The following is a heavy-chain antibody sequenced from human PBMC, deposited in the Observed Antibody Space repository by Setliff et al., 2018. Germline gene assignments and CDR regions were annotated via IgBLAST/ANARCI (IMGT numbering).Heavy chain of an antibody. Sequence: GASVKVSCKASGGTFSSYVISWVREAPGRGLEWMGGIIPMFGTNYAQKFQGRVTITADESTSTAYMELSSLGSEDTAVYYCAGGQPLVRKYYYYMDVWGKGTTVTVSS. CDR2: IIPMFGT. CDR1: GGTFSSYV. J-gene: IGHJ6*03. V-gene: IGHV1-69*13. D-gene: IGHD3-10*01. CDR3: AGGQPLVRKYYYYMDV.